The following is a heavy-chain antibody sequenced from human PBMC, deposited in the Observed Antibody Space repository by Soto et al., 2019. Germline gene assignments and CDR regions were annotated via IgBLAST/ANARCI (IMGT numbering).Heavy chain of an antibody. D-gene: IGHD6-13*01. V-gene: IGHV3-21*01. Sequence: GGSLRLSCAASGFTFSTYSMNWVRQAPGKGLEWVSSISSSSSYIYYADSVKGRFTISRDNAKNSLYLQMNSLRAEDTAVYYCARDLDQYSSSWHPTDFDCWGQGSLVTVSS. CDR1: GFTFSTYS. CDR3: ARDLDQYSSSWHPTDFDC. J-gene: IGHJ4*02. CDR2: ISSSSSYI.